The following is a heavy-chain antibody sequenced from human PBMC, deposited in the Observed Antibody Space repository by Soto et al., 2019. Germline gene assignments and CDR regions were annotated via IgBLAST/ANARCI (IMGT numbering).Heavy chain of an antibody. CDR2: IYYSGST. CDR3: AXDMGTVTTGSYYYGMDV. V-gene: IGHV4-30-4*01. Sequence: SATLSLTCTVSGGSISGGDYYWSWIRQPPGKCLEWIGYIYYSGSTYYNPSLKSRVTISVDTSKNQFSLKLSSVTAADTAVYYCAXDMGTVTTGSYYYGMDVWGQGTTVTVSS. CDR1: GGSISGGDYY. D-gene: IGHD4-17*01. J-gene: IGHJ6*02.